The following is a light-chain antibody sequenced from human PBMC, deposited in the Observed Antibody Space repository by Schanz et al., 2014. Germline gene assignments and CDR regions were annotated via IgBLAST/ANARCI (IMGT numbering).Light chain of an antibody. CDR1: SSNIGSNT. Sequence: QSVLTQPPSASGTPGQRVTISCSGSSSNIGSNTVNWYQQLPGTAPKLLIYSNNQRPSGVPDRFSGSKSGTSASLAISGLQSEDEADYYCSSYTSSGTRVFGTGTKLTVL. CDR3: SSYTSSGTRV. J-gene: IGLJ1*01. CDR2: SNN. V-gene: IGLV1-44*01.